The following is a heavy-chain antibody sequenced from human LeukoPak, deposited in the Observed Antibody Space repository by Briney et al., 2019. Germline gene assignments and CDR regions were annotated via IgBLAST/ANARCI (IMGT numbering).Heavy chain of an antibody. D-gene: IGHD3-3*01. CDR1: GYTFTSYG. Sequence: ASVKVSCKASGYTFTSYGISWVRQAPGQGLEWMGWISAYNGNTNYAQKLQGRVTMTTDTSTSTAYMELRSLRSDDTAVYYCARFNGFWSRYYGDYYGMAVWGQGTTVTVSS. CDR3: ARFNGFWSRYYGDYYGMAV. V-gene: IGHV1-18*01. J-gene: IGHJ6*02. CDR2: ISAYNGNT.